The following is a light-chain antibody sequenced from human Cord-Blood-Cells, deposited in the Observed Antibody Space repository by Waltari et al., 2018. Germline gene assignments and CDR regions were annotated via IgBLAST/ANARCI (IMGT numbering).Light chain of an antibody. Sequence: EIVLTQSPATLSLSPGERTNLSCRASQSVSSYLAWYQQKPGQAPRRLIYDASNRATGIPGRLSGSGSGTDVTLTISSLEPEDFAVYYCQQRSNWPYTFGQGTKLEIK. CDR3: QQRSNWPYT. CDR2: DAS. CDR1: QSVSSY. J-gene: IGKJ2*01. V-gene: IGKV3-11*01.